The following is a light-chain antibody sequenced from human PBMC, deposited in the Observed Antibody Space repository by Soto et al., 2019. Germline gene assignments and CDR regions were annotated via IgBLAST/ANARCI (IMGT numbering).Light chain of an antibody. CDR1: SSKIGAGYN. V-gene: IGLV1-40*01. Sequence: QSVLTQPPSVSGAPGQRVTLSCTGSSSKIGAGYNVHWYQQLPGTAPKLLIYGNSNRPSGVPDRFSGSKSGTSASLAITGLQAEDEADYYCQSYDSSLSGWVFGGGTQLTVL. J-gene: IGLJ3*02. CDR3: QSYDSSLSGWV. CDR2: GNS.